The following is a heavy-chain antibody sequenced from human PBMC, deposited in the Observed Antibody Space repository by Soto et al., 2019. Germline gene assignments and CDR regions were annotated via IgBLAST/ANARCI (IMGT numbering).Heavy chain of an antibody. CDR1: GYTFTSYG. Sequence: QVQLVQSGAEVKKPGASVRVSCKASGYTFTSYGISWVRQAPGQGLEWMGWISAYNGNTNYAQSLQGRVTMTTDTSTTTAYMELRNLNSDDTAVYYCPRVSPSSRAAEPWGQGTLVTVS. CDR3: PRVSPSSRAAEP. CDR2: ISAYNGNT. J-gene: IGHJ4*02. D-gene: IGHD6-13*01. V-gene: IGHV1-18*01.